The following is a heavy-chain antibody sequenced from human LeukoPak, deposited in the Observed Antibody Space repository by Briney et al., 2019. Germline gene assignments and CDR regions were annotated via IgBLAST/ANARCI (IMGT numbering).Heavy chain of an antibody. D-gene: IGHD3-22*01. CDR3: ARHPHYYFDNSAR. CDR2: IYYNGDT. Sequence: SETLSLTCSVSDDAISTTAYYWGWVRQSPGKGLEWIGSIYYNGDTYYDPSLKSRISISIDTSKNQFSLNLNSMTAADTAVYYCARHPHYYFDNSARWGQGTLVTVSS. V-gene: IGHV4-39*01. CDR1: DDAISTTAYY. J-gene: IGHJ4*02.